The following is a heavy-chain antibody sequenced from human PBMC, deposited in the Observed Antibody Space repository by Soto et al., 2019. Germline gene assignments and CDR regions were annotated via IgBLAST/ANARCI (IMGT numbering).Heavy chain of an antibody. CDR3: AKEDTEYYYYYYRMDV. D-gene: IGHD5-18*01. J-gene: IGHJ6*02. V-gene: IGHV3-30*18. Sequence: GGSLRLSCAASGFTFSSYGMHWVRQAPGKGLEWVAVISYDGSNKYYADSVKGRFTISRDNSKNTLYLQMNSLRAEDTAVYYCAKEDTEYYYYYYRMDVWGQGTKVPVSS. CDR2: ISYDGSNK. CDR1: GFTFSSYG.